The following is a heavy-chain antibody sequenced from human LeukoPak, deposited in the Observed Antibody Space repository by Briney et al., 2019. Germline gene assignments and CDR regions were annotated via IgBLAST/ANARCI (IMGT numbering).Heavy chain of an antibody. V-gene: IGHV4-34*01. CDR1: GGSFSGYY. Sequence: SETLSLTCAVYGGSFSGYYWSWIRQPPGKGLEWIGEINHSGSTNYKPSLKSRVTISVDTSKNQFSLKLTSMTAADTAVYYCARLQWFGELLPVDYWGQGTLVTVSS. D-gene: IGHD3-10*01. J-gene: IGHJ4*02. CDR3: ARLQWFGELLPVDY. CDR2: INHSGST.